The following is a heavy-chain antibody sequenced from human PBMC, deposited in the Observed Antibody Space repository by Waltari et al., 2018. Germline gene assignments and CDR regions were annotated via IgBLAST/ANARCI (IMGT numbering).Heavy chain of an antibody. J-gene: IGHJ6*04. CDR1: GFTFSSYS. CDR3: ARDPGVVVVITTGGAFDI. D-gene: IGHD3-22*01. Sequence: EVQLVESGGGLVKPGGSLRLSCAASGFTFSSYSMNWFRQAPGKGREWVSSIISSSSYIYYADSVKGRFTISRDNAKNALYLQMNSLRAEDTAVYYCARDPGVVVVITTGGAFDIWGKGTTVTVSS. CDR2: IISSSSYI. V-gene: IGHV3-21*01.